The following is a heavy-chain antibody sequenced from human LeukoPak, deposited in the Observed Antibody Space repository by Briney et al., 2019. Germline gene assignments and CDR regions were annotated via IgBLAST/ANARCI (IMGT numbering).Heavy chain of an antibody. CDR3: ASSVVTHGTLDY. CDR2: ISAYNGNT. V-gene: IGHV1-18*01. CDR1: GYTFTSDG. J-gene: IGHJ4*02. D-gene: IGHD2-21*02. Sequence: ASVKVSCKASGYTFTSDGISWVRQAPGQGLEWMGWISAYNGNTNYAQKLQGRVTMTTDTSTSTAYMELRSLRSDDTAVYYCASSVVTHGTLDYWGQGTLVTVSS.